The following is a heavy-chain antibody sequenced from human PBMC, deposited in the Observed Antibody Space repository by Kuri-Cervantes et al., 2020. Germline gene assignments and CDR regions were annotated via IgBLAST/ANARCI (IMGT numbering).Heavy chain of an antibody. J-gene: IGHJ4*02. Sequence: SCAASGFTFDDYAMHWVRQAPGKGLEWVSGISWNSGSIGYADSVKGRFTISRDNAKNSLYLQMNSLRAEDTALYYCARDPTRSYSSTWYFDYWGQGTLVTVSS. CDR1: GFTFDDYA. D-gene: IGHD6-13*01. CDR3: ARDPTRSYSSTWYFDY. V-gene: IGHV3-9*01. CDR2: ISWNSGSI.